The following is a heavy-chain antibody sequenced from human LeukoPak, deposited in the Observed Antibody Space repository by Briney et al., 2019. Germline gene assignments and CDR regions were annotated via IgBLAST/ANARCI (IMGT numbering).Heavy chain of an antibody. CDR3: ARWVDTVVRGGNYHYYYGMDV. Sequence: PGGSLRLSCAASGFTFSDYAIHWVRQPPGKGLEWVAVISYDGSNEYYVDSVKGRFTISRDNSKNTLYLQMNSLRAEDTAVYYCARWVDTVVRGGNYHYYYGMDVWGQGTTVTVSS. V-gene: IGHV3-30-3*01. CDR1: GFTFSDYA. CDR2: ISYDGSNE. J-gene: IGHJ6*02. D-gene: IGHD3-10*01.